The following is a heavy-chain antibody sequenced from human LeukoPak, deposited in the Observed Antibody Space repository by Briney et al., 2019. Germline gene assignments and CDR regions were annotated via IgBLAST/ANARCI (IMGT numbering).Heavy chain of an antibody. CDR2: ISSSGTTI. D-gene: IGHD6-19*01. CDR1: GFSFSDYF. CDR3: ARGVADSHGWYHFDW. Sequence: GGSLRLSCAASGFSFSDYFMSWVRQAPGKGLEWVSYISSSGTTIHYADSVKGRFTISRDSAKNSLYLQMSSLRAGDTAVYYCARGVADSHGWYHFDWWGQGTLVTVSA. J-gene: IGHJ4*02. V-gene: IGHV3-11*04.